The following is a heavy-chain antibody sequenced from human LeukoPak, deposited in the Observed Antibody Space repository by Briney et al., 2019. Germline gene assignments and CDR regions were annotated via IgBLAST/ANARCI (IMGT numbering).Heavy chain of an antibody. CDR2: IYHSGST. V-gene: IGHV4-38-2*02. J-gene: IGHJ3*02. D-gene: IGHD2-2*01. CDR3: ARVSIVVVPAAMDKQDAFDI. Sequence: PSETLSLTCTVSGYSISSGYYWGWIRQPPVKGLEWIGSIYHSGSTYYNPSLKSRVTISVDTSKNQFSLKLSSVTAADTAVYYCARVSIVVVPAAMDKQDAFDIWGQGTMVTVSS. CDR1: GYSISSGYY.